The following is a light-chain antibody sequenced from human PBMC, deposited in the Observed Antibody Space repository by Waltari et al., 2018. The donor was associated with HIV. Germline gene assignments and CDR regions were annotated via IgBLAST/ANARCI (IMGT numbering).Light chain of an antibody. V-gene: IGLV1-51*01. Sequence: QSVLTQPPSVSAAPGQRVTISCSGSSSNIGNNDVSWYQQLPGTAPKLLIFDNYKRPSGIPDRFAGSKSGTSATLGITGLQTGDEADYYCGTWDSGLSAVVFGGGTKLTVL. CDR1: SSNIGNND. CDR3: GTWDSGLSAVV. J-gene: IGLJ3*02. CDR2: DNY.